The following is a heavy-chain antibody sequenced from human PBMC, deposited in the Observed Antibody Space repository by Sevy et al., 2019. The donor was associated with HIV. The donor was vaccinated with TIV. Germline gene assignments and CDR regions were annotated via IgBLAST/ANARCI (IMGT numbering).Heavy chain of an antibody. D-gene: IGHD3-3*01. J-gene: IGHJ6*02. V-gene: IGHV3-21*01. CDR2: TSSGSGFI. CDR3: AREKTILEGRYGMDV. Sequence: GGSLRLSCATSGFTFSTYNMNWVRQAPGKGLEWVSSTSSGSGFIFYADSVKGQCTISRDNAKNSLNLQMNSLRAEDAAVYYCAREKTILEGRYGMDVWGQGTTVTVSS. CDR1: GFTFSTYN.